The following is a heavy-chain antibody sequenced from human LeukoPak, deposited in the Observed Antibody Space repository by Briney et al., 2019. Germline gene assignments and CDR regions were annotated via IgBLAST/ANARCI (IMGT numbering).Heavy chain of an antibody. J-gene: IGHJ5*02. Sequence: SQTLSLTCTVSGGSISSGDYYWSWIRQPPGKGLEWIAYMYYSGSTYYNPSLKSRVTMSADTSKNQLSLKLSSVTAADAAVYYCARPYYYDSRIDPWGQGIPVTVSS. CDR2: MYYSGST. CDR3: ARPYYYDSRIDP. V-gene: IGHV4-30-4*01. D-gene: IGHD3-22*01. CDR1: GGSISSGDYY.